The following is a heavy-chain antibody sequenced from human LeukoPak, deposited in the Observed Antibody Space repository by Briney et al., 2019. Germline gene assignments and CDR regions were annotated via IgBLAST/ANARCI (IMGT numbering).Heavy chain of an antibody. CDR3: ARLNGDDSTGYYFDY. D-gene: IGHD3-22*01. Sequence: ASVKVSCKASGYTFTSYAMHWVRQAPGHRLEWMGWINAGNGNTKYSQKFQGRVTITRDTSASTAYMELSSLRSEDTAMYYCARLNGDDSTGYYFDYWGQGTLVTVSS. J-gene: IGHJ4*02. V-gene: IGHV1-3*01. CDR1: GYTFTSYA. CDR2: INAGNGNT.